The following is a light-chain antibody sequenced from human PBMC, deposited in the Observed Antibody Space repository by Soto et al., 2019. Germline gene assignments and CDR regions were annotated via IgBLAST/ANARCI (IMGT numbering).Light chain of an antibody. J-gene: IGLJ2*01. CDR1: SSDVGAYDY. CDR3: SSYTITTTFVV. V-gene: IGLV2-14*01. CDR2: EVT. Sequence: QSALTQPASLSGSPGQSITISCTGTSSDVGAYDYVSWYQLHPGKAPNLMIYEVTNRPSGVSNRFSGSKSGNTASLTISGLQPEDEADYYCSSYTITTTFVVFGGGTKLTVL.